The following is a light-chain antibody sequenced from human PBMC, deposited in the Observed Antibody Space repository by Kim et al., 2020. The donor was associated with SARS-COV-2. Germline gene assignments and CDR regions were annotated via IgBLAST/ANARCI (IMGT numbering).Light chain of an antibody. J-gene: IGLJ1*01. CDR2: GKS. V-gene: IGLV3-19*01. CDR3: NSRDSSRNHEV. CDR1: SLGHCY. Sequence: ALGQTVGITCQGDSLGHCYASWYQEKPGQAPVLVIYGKSFRPAGIPDRFSGSSSGNIASLTITGAQAEDEADYYCNSRDSSRNHEVFGTGTKVTVL.